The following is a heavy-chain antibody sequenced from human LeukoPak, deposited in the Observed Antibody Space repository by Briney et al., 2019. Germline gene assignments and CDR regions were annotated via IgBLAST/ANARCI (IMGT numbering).Heavy chain of an antibody. D-gene: IGHD3-3*01. V-gene: IGHV4-31*03. CDR2: ISYSGGT. J-gene: IGHJ5*02. Sequence: PSETLSLTCTVSGGSISSGGCYWSWIRQHPGTGLEWIGCISYSGGTYYNPSLKSRVIISIDTSKNQFSLILSSVTSADTAVYYCARGTTIFGVVIANPNWFDPWGRGTLVTVSS. CDR1: GGSISSGGCY. CDR3: ARGTTIFGVVIANPNWFDP.